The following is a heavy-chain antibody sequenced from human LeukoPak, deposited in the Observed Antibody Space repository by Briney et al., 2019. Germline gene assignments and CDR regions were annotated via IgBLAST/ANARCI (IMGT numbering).Heavy chain of an antibody. CDR1: GGSISSSSYY. CDR2: IYYSGST. CDR3: ARHSGWNQLDDY. V-gene: IGHV4-39*01. J-gene: IGHJ4*02. D-gene: IGHD1-14*01. Sequence: PSETLSLTCTVSGGSISSSSYYWGWIRQPPGKGLEWIGSIYYSGSTYYNPSLKSRVTISVDTSKNQFSLKLSSVTAADTAVYYCARHSGWNQLDDYWGQGTLVTVSS.